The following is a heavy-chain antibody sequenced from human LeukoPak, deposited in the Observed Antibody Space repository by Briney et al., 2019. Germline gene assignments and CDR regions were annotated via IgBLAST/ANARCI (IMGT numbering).Heavy chain of an antibody. Sequence: GGSLRLSCAASGFTVSSNYMSWVRQAPGKGLEWVSAVSGSGGSTYYADSVKGRFTISRDNSKNTLYLQMNSLRDEDTAVYYCAKGLQSYYYYGMDVWGQGTTVTVSS. D-gene: IGHD4-11*01. V-gene: IGHV3-23*01. CDR2: VSGSGGST. CDR1: GFTVSSNY. J-gene: IGHJ6*02. CDR3: AKGLQSYYYYGMDV.